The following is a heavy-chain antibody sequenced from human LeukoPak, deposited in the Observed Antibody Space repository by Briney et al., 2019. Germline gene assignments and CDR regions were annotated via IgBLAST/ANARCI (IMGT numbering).Heavy chain of an antibody. D-gene: IGHD4-17*01. V-gene: IGHV4-34*01. J-gene: IGHJ4*02. CDR2: INHSGST. CDR3: ARDPYGVEGKNYFDY. CDR1: GGSFSGYY. Sequence: SETLSLTCAVYGGSFSGYYWSWIRQPPGKGLEWIGEINHSGSTNYNPSLKSRVTISVDTSKNQFSLKLSSVTAADTAVYYCARDPYGVEGKNYFDYWGQGTLVTVSS.